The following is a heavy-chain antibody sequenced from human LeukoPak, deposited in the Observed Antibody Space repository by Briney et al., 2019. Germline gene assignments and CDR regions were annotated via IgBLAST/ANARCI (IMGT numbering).Heavy chain of an antibody. CDR2: INAGNGDT. D-gene: IGHD4-17*01. J-gene: IGHJ3*02. Sequence: ASVKVSCKASGYTFINYVIHWVRQAPRQRLEWMGWINAGNGDTRYSQKFQGRVTITRDTSASTAYMELSNLRSEDTAVYYCASRYGDDVRGAFDIWGQGTMVIVSS. CDR3: ASRYGDDVRGAFDI. V-gene: IGHV1-3*01. CDR1: GYTFINYV.